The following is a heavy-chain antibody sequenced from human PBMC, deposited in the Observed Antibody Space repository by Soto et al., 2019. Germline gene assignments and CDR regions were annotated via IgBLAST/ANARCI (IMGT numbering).Heavy chain of an antibody. V-gene: IGHV5-51*01. Sequence: GESLKLSCTGSGYSFTHYWIGWVRQMPGKGLEWMGIIYPGDSDTRYRPSFQGQVTISADKSITTAYLQWSSLKASDTAMYYCATGAMFRGVPDYWGQGTLVTVSS. CDR1: GYSFTHYW. D-gene: IGHD3-10*01. CDR2: IYPGDSDT. CDR3: ATGAMFRGVPDY. J-gene: IGHJ4*02.